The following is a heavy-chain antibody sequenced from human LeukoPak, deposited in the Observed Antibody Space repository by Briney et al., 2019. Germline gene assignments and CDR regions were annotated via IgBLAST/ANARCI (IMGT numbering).Heavy chain of an antibody. Sequence: GGSLRLSRAASGFTFSSYAMSWVRQAPGKGLEWVSAISGSGDSTYYADSVKGRLTISRDNSKNTLYLQMNSLRAEDTAVYYCAKGPTIFGVVIIPEYYFDYWGQGTLVTVSS. CDR3: AKGPTIFGVVIIPEYYFDY. CDR2: ISGSGDST. J-gene: IGHJ4*02. CDR1: GFTFSSYA. D-gene: IGHD3-3*01. V-gene: IGHV3-23*01.